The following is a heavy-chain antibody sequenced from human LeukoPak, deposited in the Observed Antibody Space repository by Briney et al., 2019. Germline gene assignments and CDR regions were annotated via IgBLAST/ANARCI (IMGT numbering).Heavy chain of an antibody. CDR2: IRSKAYGGTT. V-gene: IGHV3-49*04. CDR1: GFTFSNAW. D-gene: IGHD2-21*01. J-gene: IGHJ4*02. Sequence: GGSLRLSCAASGFTFSNAWMSWVRQAPGKGLEWVGFIRSKAYGGTTEYAASVKGRFTISRDDSKSIAYLQMNSLKTEDTAVYYCTISGETSDWYFDYWGQGTLVTVSS. CDR3: TISGETSDWYFDY.